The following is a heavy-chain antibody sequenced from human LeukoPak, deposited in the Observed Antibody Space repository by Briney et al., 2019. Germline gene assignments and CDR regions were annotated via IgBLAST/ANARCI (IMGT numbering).Heavy chain of an antibody. CDR1: GGSISSGSYY. V-gene: IGHV4-61*02. D-gene: IGHD3-3*01. Sequence: PSETLSLTCTVSGGSISSGSYYWSWIRQPAGKGLEWIGRIYTSGSANYNPSLKSRVTISLDTSKNQFSLKLSSVTAADTAVYYCAREPGDFGSGPQEDVWGKGTKVTVSS. CDR3: AREPGDFGSGPQEDV. J-gene: IGHJ6*04. CDR2: IYTSGSA.